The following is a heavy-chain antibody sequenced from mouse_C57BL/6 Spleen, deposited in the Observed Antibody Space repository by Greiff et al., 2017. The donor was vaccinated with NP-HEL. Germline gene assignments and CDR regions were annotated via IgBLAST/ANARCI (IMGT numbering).Heavy chain of an antibody. CDR1: GYSITSGYY. Sequence: EVQLQESGPGLVKPSQSLSLTCSVTGYSITSGYYWNWIRQFPGNKLEWMGYISYDGSNNYNPSLKNRISITRDTSKNQFFLKLNSGTTEDTATYDWEREDYYGSYAMDYWGQGTSVTVSS. V-gene: IGHV3-6*01. CDR3: EREDYYGSYAMDY. D-gene: IGHD1-1*01. J-gene: IGHJ4*01. CDR2: ISYDGSN.